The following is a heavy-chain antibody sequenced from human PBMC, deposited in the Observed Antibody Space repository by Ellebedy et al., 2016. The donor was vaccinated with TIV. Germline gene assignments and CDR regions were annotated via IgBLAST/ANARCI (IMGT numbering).Heavy chain of an antibody. V-gene: IGHV3-11*01. D-gene: IGHD6-13*01. CDR3: ARLGVIAAAGASDY. J-gene: IGHJ4*02. CDR2: ISYSGDLM. Sequence: GESLKISCAASGFTFSGYYMSWFRQAPGKGPEWVSYISYSGDLMYYADSVKGRFTTSRDNAENPLYLQMNSLRAEDTAVYYCARLGVIAAAGASDYWGQGTLVIVSS. CDR1: GFTFSGYY.